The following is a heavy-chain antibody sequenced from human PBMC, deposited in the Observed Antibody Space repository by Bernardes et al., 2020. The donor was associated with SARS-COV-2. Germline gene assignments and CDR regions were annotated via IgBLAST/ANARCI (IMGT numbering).Heavy chain of an antibody. Sequence: SETLSLTCTVSGGSISSSSYYWGWIRQPPGKGLEWIGSIYYSGSTYYNPSLKSRVTISADTSKNQFSLKLSSVTAADTAVYYCARLDCSSTSCYNPFFDYWGQGTLVTVSS. CDR1: GGSISSSSYY. CDR3: ARLDCSSTSCYNPFFDY. CDR2: IYYSGST. J-gene: IGHJ4*02. D-gene: IGHD2-2*02. V-gene: IGHV4-39*01.